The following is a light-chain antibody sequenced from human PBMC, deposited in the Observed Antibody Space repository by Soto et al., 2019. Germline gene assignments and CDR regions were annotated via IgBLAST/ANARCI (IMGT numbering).Light chain of an antibody. CDR1: SSDVGACHY. Sequence: QSALTQPASVSGSPGQSITISCTGTSSDVGACHYVSWYQHHPGKAPKLMIYQVTNRPSGVSDRFSGSKSGNTASLTISGLRADDEADYYCTSYSSTDTFYVFGTGTKVTVL. V-gene: IGLV2-14*01. J-gene: IGLJ1*01. CDR3: TSYSSTDTFYV. CDR2: QVT.